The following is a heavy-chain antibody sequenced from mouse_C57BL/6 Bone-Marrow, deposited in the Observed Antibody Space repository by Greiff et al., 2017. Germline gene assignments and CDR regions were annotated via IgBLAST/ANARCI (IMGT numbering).Heavy chain of an antibody. Sequence: QVQLQQPGAELVKPGASVKLSCKASGYTFTSYWMQWVKQRPGQGLEWIGEIDPSDSYTNYNQKFKGKATLTVDTSSSTAYMQLSSLTSEDSAVYYCARDYSKEGWYFDVWGTGTTVTVSS. CDR2: IDPSDSYT. J-gene: IGHJ1*03. CDR3: ARDYSKEGWYFDV. V-gene: IGHV1-50*01. CDR1: GYTFTSYW. D-gene: IGHD2-5*01.